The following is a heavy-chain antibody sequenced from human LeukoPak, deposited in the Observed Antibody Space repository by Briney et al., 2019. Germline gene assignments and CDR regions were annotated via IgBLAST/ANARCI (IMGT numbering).Heavy chain of an antibody. V-gene: IGHV3-30*03. CDR1: GFTFSSCG. CDR3: ARGARGSGWRVFDI. J-gene: IGHJ3*02. D-gene: IGHD6-19*01. CDR2: ISYDGSNK. Sequence: GGSLRLSCAASGFTFSSCGMHWVRQAPGKGLEWVAVISYDGSNKYYADSVKGRFTISRDNSKNTLYLQMNSLRAEDTAVYYCARGARGSGWRVFDIWGQGTMVTVSS.